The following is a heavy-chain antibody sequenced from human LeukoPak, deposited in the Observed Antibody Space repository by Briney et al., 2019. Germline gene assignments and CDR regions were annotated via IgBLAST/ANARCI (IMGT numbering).Heavy chain of an antibody. CDR3: ARGRRGYNSKPFDP. V-gene: IGHV4-34*01. J-gene: IGHJ5*02. D-gene: IGHD5-24*01. CDR2: INHSGST. Sequence: SPTLSPTCAVDGASFSGYYSSWIRHPPGKGLEWIGEINHSGSTNYNPSRKSRVPIPVNTSKSQFSLKLSSVTAADTAVYYCARGRRGYNSKPFDPWGQGTLVTVSS. CDR1: GASFSGYY.